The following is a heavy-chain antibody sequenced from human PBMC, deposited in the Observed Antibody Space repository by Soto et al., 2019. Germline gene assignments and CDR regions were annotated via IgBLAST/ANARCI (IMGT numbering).Heavy chain of an antibody. Sequence: GGSLRLSCAASGFTFSSNVMSWVRQAPGKGLEWVSAISGSGGSTYYADSVKGRFTISSDNSKNALYLQMNSLRAEDTALYYCTKGVHCSGGRCYYYYMDVWGKGTTVTVSS. V-gene: IGHV3-23*01. CDR2: ISGSGGST. J-gene: IGHJ6*03. CDR3: TKGVHCSGGRCYYYYMDV. CDR1: GFTFSSNV. D-gene: IGHD2-15*01.